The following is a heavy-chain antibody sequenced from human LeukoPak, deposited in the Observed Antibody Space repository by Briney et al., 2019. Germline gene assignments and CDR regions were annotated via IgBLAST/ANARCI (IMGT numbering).Heavy chain of an antibody. V-gene: IGHV3-23*01. CDR1: GFTFSSYA. D-gene: IGHD2-15*01. J-gene: IGHJ4*02. CDR2: ISGSGTDT. Sequence: PGGSLRLPCGGSGFTFSSYAMSWVRQAPGKGLEWVSAISGSGTDTFYANSVKGRFIISRDNPKNTLYLQMNSLRAEDTAVYYCAKGGGSSCYSPSDYWGQGTLVTVSS. CDR3: AKGGGSSCYSPSDY.